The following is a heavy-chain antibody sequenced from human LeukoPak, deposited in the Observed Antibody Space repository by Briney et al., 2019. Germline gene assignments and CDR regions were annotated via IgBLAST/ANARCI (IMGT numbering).Heavy chain of an antibody. Sequence: PGGSLRLSCAASGFTFSSYSMNWVRLAPGKGLEWVSSISSSSSYIYYADSVKGRFTISRDNAKNSLYLQMNSLRAEDTAVYYCARGAVTARSFDYWGQGTLVTVSS. V-gene: IGHV3-21*01. J-gene: IGHJ4*02. D-gene: IGHD2-21*02. CDR1: GFTFSSYS. CDR2: ISSSSSYI. CDR3: ARGAVTARSFDY.